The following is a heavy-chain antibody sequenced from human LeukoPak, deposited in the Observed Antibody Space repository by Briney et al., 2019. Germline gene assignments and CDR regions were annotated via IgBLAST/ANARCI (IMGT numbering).Heavy chain of an antibody. CDR1: GFTFGDYA. Sequence: GGSLRLSCTASGFTFGDYAVSWVRQAPGKGLEWVGFIRSKAYGGTTEYAASVKGRFTISRDDSKSIAYLQMNSLKTEDTAVYYCTRAKTYYDILTGYYIPGSVDYWGQGTLVTVSS. D-gene: IGHD3-9*01. J-gene: IGHJ4*02. CDR2: IRSKAYGGTT. V-gene: IGHV3-49*04. CDR3: TRAKTYYDILTGYYIPGSVDY.